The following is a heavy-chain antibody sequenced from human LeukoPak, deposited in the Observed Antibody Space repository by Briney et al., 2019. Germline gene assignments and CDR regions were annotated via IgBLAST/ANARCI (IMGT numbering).Heavy chain of an antibody. CDR2: ISADGRTT. Sequence: PGGSLRLSCVVSGSTISGNWMHWVRQAPGKGPAWVSRISADGRTTNYADSVKGRFTIPRDNAKHARYLQMNTVSAQDTAVYYCARIYPSLWVQGMRVTVSS. J-gene: IGHJ1*01. CDR1: GSTISGNW. V-gene: IGHV3-74*01. CDR3: ARIYPSL. D-gene: IGHD3-10*01.